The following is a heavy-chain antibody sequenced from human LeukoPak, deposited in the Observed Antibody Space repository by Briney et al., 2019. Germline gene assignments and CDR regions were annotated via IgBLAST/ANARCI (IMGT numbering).Heavy chain of an antibody. D-gene: IGHD6-13*01. Sequence: GGSLRLSCAASGFTFSSYSMNWVRQAPGKGLEWVSSINSSSSYIYYADSVKGRFTISRDNAKNSLYLQMNSLRAEDTAVYYCARASGIAAAGTTVVLGMDVWGQGTTVTVSS. CDR2: INSSSSYI. V-gene: IGHV3-21*01. J-gene: IGHJ6*02. CDR1: GFTFSSYS. CDR3: ARASGIAAAGTTVVLGMDV.